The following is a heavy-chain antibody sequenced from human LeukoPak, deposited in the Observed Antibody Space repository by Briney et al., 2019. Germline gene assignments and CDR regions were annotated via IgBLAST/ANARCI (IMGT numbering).Heavy chain of an antibody. J-gene: IGHJ3*02. Sequence: PGGSLRLSCAASGFTFSDYDMHWVRQTTEKGLEWVSTIGIGGDSYYPGSVKGRFTISRENAKNSLYLQMNSLRSGDTAVYYCARAIRGLGLPFDIWGQGTMVTVSS. CDR2: IGIGGDS. CDR3: ARAIRGLGLPFDI. V-gene: IGHV3-13*01. CDR1: GFTFSDYD. D-gene: IGHD3-16*01.